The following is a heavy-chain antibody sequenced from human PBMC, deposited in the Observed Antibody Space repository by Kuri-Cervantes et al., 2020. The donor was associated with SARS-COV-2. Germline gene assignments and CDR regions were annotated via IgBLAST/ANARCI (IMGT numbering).Heavy chain of an antibody. CDR3: ARAQLSQFLDWSKTYYYYSMDV. CDR2: ITYRVST. Sequence: SETLSLTCTVSGGSISTYFWSWIRQSPGKGLEWMGEITYRVSTKYNTSLKSRVTISRDASKNQFSLKLISVTAADAAVYYCARAQLSQFLDWSKTYYYYSMDVWGKGTTVTVSS. D-gene: IGHD3/OR15-3a*01. V-gene: IGHV4-59*01. CDR1: GGSISTYF. J-gene: IGHJ6*03.